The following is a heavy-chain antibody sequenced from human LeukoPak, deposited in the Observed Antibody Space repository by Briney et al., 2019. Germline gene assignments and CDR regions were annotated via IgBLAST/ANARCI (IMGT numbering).Heavy chain of an antibody. CDR2: ISGSGGST. J-gene: IGHJ5*02. CDR3: AKGVWETVVSPNH. CDR1: GFTFSSYA. V-gene: IGHV3-23*01. Sequence: GGSLRLSCAASGFTFSSYAMSWVRQAPGKGLEWVSVISGSGGSTYYADSVKGRFTISRDNSKNTLYLQMNSLRAEDTAVYYCAKGVWETVVSPNHWGQGTLVTVPS. D-gene: IGHD4-23*01.